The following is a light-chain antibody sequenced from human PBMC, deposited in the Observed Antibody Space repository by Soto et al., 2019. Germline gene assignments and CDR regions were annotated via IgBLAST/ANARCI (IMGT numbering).Light chain of an antibody. CDR3: QQYNSYSPT. J-gene: IGKJ1*01. Sequence: ARVAITGRARQSISGWLAWYQQKPGKTPRLLIYDASSLQSGVPSRFSGSGSETEFTLTISGLQPGDSATYYCQQYNSYSPTFGQGTKVDIK. V-gene: IGKV1-5*01. CDR1: QSISGW. CDR2: DAS.